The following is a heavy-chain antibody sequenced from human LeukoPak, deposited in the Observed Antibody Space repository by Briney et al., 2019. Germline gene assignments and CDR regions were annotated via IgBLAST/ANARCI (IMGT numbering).Heavy chain of an antibody. CDR2: IASDGFMA. CDR3: AKDLFLFFGDT. D-gene: IGHD3/OR15-3a*01. J-gene: IGHJ5*02. Sequence: PGGSLRLSCAASGFTSTSYPMNWVRQAPGKGLEWVATIASDGFMAYYADSLKGRFVISRDNSQQTIYLQMNSLRADDTAVYYCAKDLFLFFGDTRGQGTLVTVSS. CDR1: GFTSTSYP. V-gene: IGHV3-23*01.